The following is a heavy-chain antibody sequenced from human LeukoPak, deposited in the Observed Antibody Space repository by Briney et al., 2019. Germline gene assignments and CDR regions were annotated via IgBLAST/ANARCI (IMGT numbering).Heavy chain of an antibody. Sequence: ASETLSLTCAVYGGSFSGYYWSWIRQPPGKGLEWIGEIDHSGRTNYNPSLKSRVAISVDTSKNQFSLKLTSVTAADTAVYYCARQVDVGCSSSSCYGHGAFDIWGQGTVVTVSS. J-gene: IGHJ3*02. CDR1: GGSFSGYY. V-gene: IGHV4-34*01. D-gene: IGHD2-2*01. CDR3: ARQVDVGCSSSSCYGHGAFDI. CDR2: IDHSGRT.